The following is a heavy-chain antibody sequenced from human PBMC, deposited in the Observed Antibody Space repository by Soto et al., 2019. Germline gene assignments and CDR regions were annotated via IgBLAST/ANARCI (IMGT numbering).Heavy chain of an antibody. CDR3: AKSFSSNWYDYFDY. CDR2: ISGSGATT. Sequence: GGSLRLSCAASGITFIADAMSWVRQAPGKGLEWVSAISGSGATTYYADSVKGRFTISRDKSKNTLYLQMNSLRAEDTALYYCAKSFSSNWYDYFDYWGQGSLVTVSS. J-gene: IGHJ4*02. CDR1: GITFIADA. V-gene: IGHV3-23*01. D-gene: IGHD6-13*01.